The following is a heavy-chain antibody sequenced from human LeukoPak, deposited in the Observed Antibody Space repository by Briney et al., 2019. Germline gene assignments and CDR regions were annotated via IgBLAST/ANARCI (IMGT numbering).Heavy chain of an antibody. V-gene: IGHV3-48*03. CDR3: ARTRRIDLESRGLDY. J-gene: IGHJ4*02. Sequence: GGSLRLSCAASGFTFSSYEMNWVRQAPGRGLEWVSYISSSGSTIYYADSVKGRFTISRDNAKNSLYLQMNSLRAEDTAVYYCARTRRIDLESRGLDYCGQGTLVTVSS. D-gene: IGHD3-10*01. CDR2: ISSSGSTI. CDR1: GFTFSSYE.